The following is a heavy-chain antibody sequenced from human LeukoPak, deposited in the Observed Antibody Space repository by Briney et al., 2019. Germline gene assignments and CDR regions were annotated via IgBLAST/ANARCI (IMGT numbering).Heavy chain of an antibody. Sequence: SETLSLTCTVSGGSISSYYWSWIRQPPGKGLEWIGYIYYSGSTNYNPSLKSRVTISVDTSKNQFSLKLSSVTAADTAVYYCAREGYSGSYYGYWGQGTLVTVSS. V-gene: IGHV4-59*01. J-gene: IGHJ4*02. CDR3: AREGYSGSYYGY. D-gene: IGHD1-26*01. CDR2: IYYSGST. CDR1: GGSISSYY.